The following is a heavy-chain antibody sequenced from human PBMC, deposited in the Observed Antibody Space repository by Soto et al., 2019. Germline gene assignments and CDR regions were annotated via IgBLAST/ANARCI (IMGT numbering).Heavy chain of an antibody. J-gene: IGHJ5*02. CDR3: ARLKGCSSTSCYTGNWFDP. V-gene: IGHV5-10-1*01. CDR1: GYSFTSYW. Sequence: ESLKISCKGSGYSFTSYWISWVRQMPGKGLEWMGRIDPSDSYTNYSPSFQGHVTISADKSISTAYLQWSSLKASDTAMYYCARLKGCSSTSCYTGNWFDPWGQGTLVTVSS. CDR2: IDPSDSYT. D-gene: IGHD2-2*02.